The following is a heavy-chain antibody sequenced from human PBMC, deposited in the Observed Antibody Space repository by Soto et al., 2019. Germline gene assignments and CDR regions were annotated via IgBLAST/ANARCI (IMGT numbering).Heavy chain of an antibody. Sequence: NPGGSLRLSCAASGFTVSDAWMSWVRQAPGKGLEWVARFKSETDGGTTDYAAPVKDRFIISRDDSKNTLYLQMSGLKTEDTAVYYCTTDRRITLAQFDYWGQGTLVTAPQ. CDR1: GFTVSDAW. D-gene: IGHD1-20*01. CDR2: FKSETDGGTT. CDR3: TTDRRITLAQFDY. V-gene: IGHV3-15*01. J-gene: IGHJ4*02.